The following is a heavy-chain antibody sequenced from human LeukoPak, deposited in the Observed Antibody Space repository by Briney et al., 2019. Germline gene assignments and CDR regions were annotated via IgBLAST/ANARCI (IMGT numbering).Heavy chain of an antibody. CDR3: TRDGGQHLGVLNY. Sequence: ASVKVSCKTSGYTFTGYYIHWVRQAPGQGLEWMGWINPNGGGTNYPQKFQGRVTMTRDTSISTAYMEVTRLRSDDTAEYYCTRDGGQHLGVLNYWGQGTQVTVSS. CDR1: GYTFTGYY. V-gene: IGHV1-2*02. D-gene: IGHD2-2*01. CDR2: INPNGGGT. J-gene: IGHJ4*02.